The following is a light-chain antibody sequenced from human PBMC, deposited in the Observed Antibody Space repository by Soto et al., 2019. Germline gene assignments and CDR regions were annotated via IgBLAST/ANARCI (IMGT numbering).Light chain of an antibody. Sequence: DIQMTQSPSSLSASEGDRVTINCHASQDISNYLNWYQQKPGKAPKLLIYDASNLETGVPSRFSGSGSGTDFTFTISSLQPEDIATYYCQQYDNLPSITFGQGTRLEIK. CDR2: DAS. CDR1: QDISNY. J-gene: IGKJ5*01. V-gene: IGKV1-33*01. CDR3: QQYDNLPSIT.